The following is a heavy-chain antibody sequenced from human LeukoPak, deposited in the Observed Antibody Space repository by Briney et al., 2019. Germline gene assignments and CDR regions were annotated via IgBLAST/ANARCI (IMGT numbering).Heavy chain of an antibody. V-gene: IGHV4-4*02. J-gene: IGHJ4*02. D-gene: IGHD3-22*01. CDR1: GDSINSLDL. CDR3: AGLVGRYSSGLYYYYFDY. Sequence: SETLSLTCTVSGDSINSLDLWSWVRQPPGKGLEWIGEMYLSGTTHSNPSVKSRVTISIDKSKNQFFLDLSSVTAADTAVYYCAGLVGRYSSGLYYYYFDYWGQGTLVTVSS. CDR2: MYLSGTT.